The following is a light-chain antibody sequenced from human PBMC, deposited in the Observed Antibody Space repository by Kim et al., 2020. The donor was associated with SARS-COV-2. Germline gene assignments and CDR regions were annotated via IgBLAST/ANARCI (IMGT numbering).Light chain of an antibody. Sequence: SYELTQPPSVSVAPGKTARITCGGNNIGSKSVHWYQQKPGQAPVLVIYYDSDRPSGIPERFSGSTSGNTATLTISRVVAGDEADYSCQVWVSNLVFG. J-gene: IGLJ3*02. CDR2: YDS. CDR1: NIGSKS. CDR3: QVWVSNLV. V-gene: IGLV3-21*04.